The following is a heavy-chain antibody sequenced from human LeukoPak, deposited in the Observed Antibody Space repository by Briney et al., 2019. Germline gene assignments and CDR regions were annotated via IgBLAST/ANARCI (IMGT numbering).Heavy chain of an antibody. CDR1: GYTLTELS. CDR3: APSCTGYSSGWYWFDP. Sequence: ASVKVSCKVSGYTLTELSMHWVRQAPGKGLEWMGGFDPEDGETIYAQKFQGRVTMTEDTSTDTAYMELSSLRSEDTVVYYCAPSCTGYSSGWYWFDPWGQGTLVTVSS. D-gene: IGHD6-19*01. CDR2: FDPEDGET. V-gene: IGHV1-24*01. J-gene: IGHJ5*02.